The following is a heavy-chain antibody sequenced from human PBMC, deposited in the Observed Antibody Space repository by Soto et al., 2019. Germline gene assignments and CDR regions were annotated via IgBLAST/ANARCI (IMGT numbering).Heavy chain of an antibody. CDR2: FYYSGST. D-gene: IGHD3-10*01. Sequence: SETLSLTCTVSGGSISSGPYSWGWIRQPPGKGLEWIGTFYYSGSTHYNPSLESRVTISVDTSKNQFSLKVCSVTAADTAVYYCARDQKRITMVRGVIIHYYYGMDVWGQGTTVTVSS. CDR3: ARDQKRITMVRGVIIHYYYGMDV. V-gene: IGHV4-39*07. J-gene: IGHJ6*02. CDR1: GGSISSGPYS.